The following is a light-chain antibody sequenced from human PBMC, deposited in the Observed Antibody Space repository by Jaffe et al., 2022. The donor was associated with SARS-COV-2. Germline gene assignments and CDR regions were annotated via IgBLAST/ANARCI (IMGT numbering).Light chain of an antibody. J-gene: IGLJ3*02. CDR3: AAWDDSLNAWL. Sequence: QSVLTQPPSASGTPGQRVTISCSGSSSNIGSNTVNWYQQVPGTAPKLLIYSNNERPSGVPDRFSGSKSGTSASLAISGLQSEDGADYYCAAWDDSLNAWLFGGGTKLTVL. CDR2: SNN. CDR1: SSNIGSNT. V-gene: IGLV1-44*01.